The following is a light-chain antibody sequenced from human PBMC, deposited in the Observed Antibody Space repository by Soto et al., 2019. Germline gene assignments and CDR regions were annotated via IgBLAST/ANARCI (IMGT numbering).Light chain of an antibody. Sequence: QSALTQPRSVSGSPGQSVTISCTGTSSDVGDYNYVSWYQQHTGKAPKLLIYAVNMRPSGVPDRFSGSKSGNTASLTISGLQAEDEADYSCCSYAGSYTWVFGGVTKLTVL. J-gene: IGLJ3*02. V-gene: IGLV2-11*01. CDR1: SSDVGDYNY. CDR3: CSYAGSYTWV. CDR2: AVN.